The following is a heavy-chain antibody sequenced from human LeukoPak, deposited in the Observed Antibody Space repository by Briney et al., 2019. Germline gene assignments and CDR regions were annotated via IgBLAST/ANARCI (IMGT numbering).Heavy chain of an antibody. Sequence: GGSLRLSCAASGFTFSSYWMSWVRQAPGKGLEWVANIKQDGSEKYYVDSVKGRFTISRDNDKNSLFLQMTSLRAEDAAVYYCARVGGRYSPLGYWGQRTLVTVSS. CDR3: ARVGGRYSPLGY. D-gene: IGHD3-16*02. CDR2: IKQDGSEK. CDR1: GFTFSSYW. J-gene: IGHJ4*02. V-gene: IGHV3-7*01.